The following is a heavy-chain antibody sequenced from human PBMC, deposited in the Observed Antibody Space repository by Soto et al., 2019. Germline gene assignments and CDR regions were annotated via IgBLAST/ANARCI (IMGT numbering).Heavy chain of an antibody. D-gene: IGHD3-10*01. CDR3: ARGDPLLWFGEKVYYGMDV. J-gene: IGHJ6*02. V-gene: IGHV4-59*01. Sequence: SETLSLTCTVAGGSISSYCLSWIRPPTGKGLEWIGYIYYSGSTNYNPSLKSRVTISVDTSKNQFSLKLSSVTAADTAVYYCARGDPLLWFGEKVYYGMDVWGQGTTVTVSS. CDR2: IYYSGST. CDR1: GGSISSYC.